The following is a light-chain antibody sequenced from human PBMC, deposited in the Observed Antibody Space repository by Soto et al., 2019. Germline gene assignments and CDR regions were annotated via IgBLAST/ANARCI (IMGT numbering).Light chain of an antibody. V-gene: IGKV3-20*01. CDR1: QSVSSSY. CDR2: GAS. CDR3: QQYGSSRGT. Sequence: EIVLTQSPGTLSLCPGERATLSCRASQSVSSSYLAWYQQKPGQAPRLLIYGASSRATGIPDRFSGSGSGTDFTLTINKLEPEDFAVYFCQQYGSSRGTFGQGTKVDIK. J-gene: IGKJ1*01.